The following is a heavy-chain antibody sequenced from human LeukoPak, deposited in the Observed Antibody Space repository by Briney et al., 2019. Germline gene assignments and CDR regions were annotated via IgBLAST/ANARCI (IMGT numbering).Heavy chain of an antibody. CDR3: ARDLSRYYDFWSGHYPNFDY. CDR1: GYTFTSYY. D-gene: IGHD3-3*01. CDR2: ISAYNGNT. J-gene: IGHJ4*02. Sequence: ASVKVSCKASGYTFTSYYMHWVRQAPGQGLEWMGWISAYNGNTNYAQKLQGRVTMTTDTSTSTAYMELRSLRSDDTAVYYCARDLSRYYDFWSGHYPNFDYWGQGTLVTVSS. V-gene: IGHV1-18*04.